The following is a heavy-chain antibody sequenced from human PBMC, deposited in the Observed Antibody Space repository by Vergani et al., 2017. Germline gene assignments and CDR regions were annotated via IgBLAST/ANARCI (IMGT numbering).Heavy chain of an antibody. CDR1: GFTFDDYA. J-gene: IGHJ4*02. V-gene: IGHV3-9*01. CDR3: AKEKRGYSYGFDY. D-gene: IGHD5-18*01. Sequence: EVQLVESGGGLVRPGRSLRLSCAASGFTFDDYAMHWVRQAPGKGLEWVSGISWNSGSIGYADSVKGRFTISRDNAKNSLYLQMNSLRAEDTALYYCAKEKRGYSYGFDYWGQGTLVTVSS. CDR2: ISWNSGSI.